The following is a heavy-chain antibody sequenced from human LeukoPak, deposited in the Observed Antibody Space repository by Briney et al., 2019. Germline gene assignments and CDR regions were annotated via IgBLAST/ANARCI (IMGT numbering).Heavy chain of an antibody. Sequence: GSLRLSCAASGFTFSSYEMNWVRQAPGKGLEWVSAISGSGGSTYYADSVKGRFTISRDNSKNTLYLQMNSLRAEDTAVYYCAKDSYYYDSSGYYYSPEAFDIWGQGTMVTVSS. CDR3: AKDSYYYDSSGYYYSPEAFDI. CDR1: GFTFSSYE. D-gene: IGHD3-22*01. CDR2: ISGSGGST. V-gene: IGHV3-23*01. J-gene: IGHJ3*02.